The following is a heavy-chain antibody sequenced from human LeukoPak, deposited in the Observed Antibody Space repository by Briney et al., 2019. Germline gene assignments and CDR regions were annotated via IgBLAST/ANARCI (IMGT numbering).Heavy chain of an antibody. V-gene: IGHV4-59*01. D-gene: IGHD2-2*01. CDR1: GGSISSYY. Sequence: PSETLSLTCSVSGGSISSYYWSWIRQPPGKGLEYIGYIYYSGSTNYNPSLKSRVTISVDTSKDQFSQNLTSVTAADTAVYYCARLKCISTTCPSRYVMDVWGQGTTVTVSS. CDR2: IYYSGST. CDR3: ARLKCISTTCPSRYVMDV. J-gene: IGHJ6*02.